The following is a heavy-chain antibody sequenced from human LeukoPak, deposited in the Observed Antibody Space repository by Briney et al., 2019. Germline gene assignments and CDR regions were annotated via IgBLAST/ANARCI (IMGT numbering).Heavy chain of an antibody. D-gene: IGHD4-17*01. CDR1: GFTFSSYG. J-gene: IGHJ6*03. V-gene: IGHV3-33*01. CDR2: IWYDGSNK. Sequence: PGGSLRLSCAASGFTFSSYGMHWVRQAPGKGLEWVAVIWYDGSNKYYADSVKGRFTISRDNSKNTPYLQMNSLRAEDTAVYYCARDEVTTAYYYYYMDVWGKGTTVTVSS. CDR3: ARDEVTTAYYYYYMDV.